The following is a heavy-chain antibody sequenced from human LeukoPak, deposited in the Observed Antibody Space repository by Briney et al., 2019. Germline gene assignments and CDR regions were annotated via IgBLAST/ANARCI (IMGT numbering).Heavy chain of an antibody. J-gene: IGHJ3*02. V-gene: IGHV4-39*01. Sequence: SETLSLTCTVSGGSISSSTYYWGWIRQPPGKGLEWTGSIHYSGSIYYNPSLKSRVTISVDMSKNQFSLKLSSVTAADTAVYYCARSYCSSSCYAVGAFDIWAKGQWSPSLQ. CDR3: ARSYCSSSCYAVGAFDI. CDR1: GGSISSSTYY. CDR2: IHYSGSI. D-gene: IGHD2-2*01.